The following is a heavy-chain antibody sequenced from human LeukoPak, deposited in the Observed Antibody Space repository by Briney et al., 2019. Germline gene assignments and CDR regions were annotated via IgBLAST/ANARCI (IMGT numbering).Heavy chain of an antibody. CDR2: ISGSGGST. CDR1: GFTFSSYT. J-gene: IGHJ6*02. CDR3: ARGSAASITDYYYGMDV. D-gene: IGHD5-12*01. Sequence: GGSLRLSCAASGFTFSSYTMSWVRQAPGKGLEWVSPISGSGGSTYYSDSVKGRFTISRDNSKDTLYLQMNSLRAEDTAVYYCARGSAASITDYYYGMDVWGQGTTVTVSS. V-gene: IGHV3-23*01.